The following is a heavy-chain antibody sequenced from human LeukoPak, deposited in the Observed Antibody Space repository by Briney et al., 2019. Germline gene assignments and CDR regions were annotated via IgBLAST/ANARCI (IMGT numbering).Heavy chain of an antibody. Sequence: SETLSLTCTVSGGSISSYYWSWIRQPPGKGLEWIGYIYYSGSTNYNPSLKSRVTISVDTSKNQFSLKLSPVTAADTAVYYCARGSYSSSWIWGQGTLVTVSS. J-gene: IGHJ4*02. CDR1: GGSISSYY. D-gene: IGHD6-13*01. CDR3: ARGSYSSSWI. V-gene: IGHV4-59*01. CDR2: IYYSGST.